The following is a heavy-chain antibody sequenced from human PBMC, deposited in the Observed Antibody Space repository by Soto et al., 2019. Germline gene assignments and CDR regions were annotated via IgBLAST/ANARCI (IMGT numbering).Heavy chain of an antibody. CDR3: ARGRVFGVVIPKNYFDY. Sequence: SETLSLTCAVYGGSFSGYYWSWIRQPPGKGLEWIGEINHSGSTNYNPSLKSRVTISVDTSKNQFSLKLSSVTAADTAVYYCARGRVFGVVIPKNYFDYWGQGTLVTVS. J-gene: IGHJ4*02. V-gene: IGHV4-34*01. D-gene: IGHD3-3*01. CDR1: GGSFSGYY. CDR2: INHSGST.